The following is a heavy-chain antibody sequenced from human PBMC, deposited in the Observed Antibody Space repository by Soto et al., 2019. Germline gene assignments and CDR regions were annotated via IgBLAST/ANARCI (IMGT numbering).Heavy chain of an antibody. D-gene: IGHD4-4*01. CDR3: ARENSKGYDYYYGMDV. CDR2: INPNSGGT. CDR1: GYTFTGYY. Sequence: ASVKVSCKASGYTFTGYYMHWVRQDPGQGLEWMGWINPNSGGTNYAQKFQGWVTMTRDTSISTAYMELSRLRSDDTAVYYCARENSKGYDYYYGMDVWGQGTTVTVSS. J-gene: IGHJ6*02. V-gene: IGHV1-2*04.